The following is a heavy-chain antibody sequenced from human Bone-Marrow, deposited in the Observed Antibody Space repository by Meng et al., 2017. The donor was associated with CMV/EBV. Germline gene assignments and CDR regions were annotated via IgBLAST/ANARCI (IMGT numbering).Heavy chain of an antibody. V-gene: IGHV3-20*04. CDR3: ARDRAVGWADGLDV. D-gene: IGHD6-19*01. CDR2: IDWNGGRT. J-gene: IGHJ6*02. CDR1: GFTFSSYD. Sequence: GGSLRLSCAACGFTFSSYDMHWVRQATGKGLEWVGGIDWNGGRTGYADSVKGRFTISRDNARNSLYLEMNSLRAEDAAFYYCARDRAVGWADGLDVWGQGTTVTVSS.